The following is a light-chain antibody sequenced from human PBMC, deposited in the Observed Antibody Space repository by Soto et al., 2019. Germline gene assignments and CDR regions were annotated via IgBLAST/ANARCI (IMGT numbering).Light chain of an antibody. Sequence: EIVLTQSPGTLSLSPGERAILSCRASHRVGSSSLAWYQQRPGQAPRLLIYGVSTRATGIPDRFSGSGSGTDFTLTISRLESEDFAVYFCQQFGTSPAFGGGNKVESK. J-gene: IGKJ4*01. CDR1: HRVGSSS. CDR3: QQFGTSPA. V-gene: IGKV3-20*01. CDR2: GVS.